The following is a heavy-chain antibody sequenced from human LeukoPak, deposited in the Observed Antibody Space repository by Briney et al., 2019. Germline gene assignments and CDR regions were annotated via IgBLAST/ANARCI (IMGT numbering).Heavy chain of an antibody. V-gene: IGHV3-23*01. CDR1: GFTFSSYA. D-gene: IGHD3-16*01. J-gene: IGHJ6*03. CDR3: AKGLRTGVGPYMGYHYYMDV. CDR2: INDNGGGT. Sequence: GGSLRLSCAASGFTFSSYAMSWVRQAPGKGLKWVSTINDNGGGTYYADSVKGRFTISRDNSYNTVSLQMNSLRDEDTGVYYCAKGLRTGVGPYMGYHYYMDVWGKGATVTVSS.